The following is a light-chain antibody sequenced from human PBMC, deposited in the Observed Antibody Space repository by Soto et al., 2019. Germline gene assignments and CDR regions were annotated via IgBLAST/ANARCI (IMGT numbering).Light chain of an antibody. Sequence: ALTQPASVSGSPGQSITISCTGTSSDVGDHNYVAWYQQHPGKAPKLIIYDVNNRPSGISNRFSGFKSGNTASLTISWLQAEDEADYFCSSPTSSSTYVFGTGTKVTVL. CDR1: SSDVGDHNY. V-gene: IGLV2-14*03. CDR3: SSPTSSSTYV. J-gene: IGLJ1*01. CDR2: DVN.